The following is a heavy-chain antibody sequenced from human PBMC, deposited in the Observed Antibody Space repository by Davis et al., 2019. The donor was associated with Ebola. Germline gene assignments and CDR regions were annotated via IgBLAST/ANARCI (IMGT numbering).Heavy chain of an antibody. V-gene: IGHV3-23*01. CDR1: GFTFSTFA. Sequence: GESLKISCAASGFTFSTFAMSWVRQAPGKGLEWVSGISSSGDYTYYVDSIKGRFTISRDNSKNTLYLQMNSLRAEDTAVYFCAKDRGAYSGRGGDALQLWGQGTTVTVSS. J-gene: IGHJ3*01. CDR2: ISSSGDYT. D-gene: IGHD5-12*01. CDR3: AKDRGAYSGRGGDALQL.